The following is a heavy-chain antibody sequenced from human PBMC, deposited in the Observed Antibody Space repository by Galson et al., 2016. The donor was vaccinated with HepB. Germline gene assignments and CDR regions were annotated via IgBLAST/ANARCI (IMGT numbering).Heavy chain of an antibody. V-gene: IGHV4-61*03. D-gene: IGHD4-17*01. Sequence: SETLSLTCTVSGGSIGSAAYYWSWIRQPPGKGLEWIGYIYYSGSTNYNPSLKSRVTISVDTSKNHFSLKLRSVTAADTAVYYCAREGLYGDLDYWGQGTLVTVSS. J-gene: IGHJ4*02. CDR3: AREGLYGDLDY. CDR1: GGSIGSAAYY. CDR2: IYYSGST.